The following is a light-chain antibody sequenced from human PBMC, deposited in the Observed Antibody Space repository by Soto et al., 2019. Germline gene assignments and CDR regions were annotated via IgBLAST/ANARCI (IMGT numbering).Light chain of an antibody. CDR1: SSNIGSYT. CDR3: AAWDDSLNGSV. Sequence: VLTQRPSASGTPGQTVTVSCSGSSSNIGSYTVNWYQQLPGTAPKLVIYSNHQRPSGVPDRFSGSKSGTSASLAISGLQSEDGADYYCAAWDDSLNGSVFGSGTKVTVL. CDR2: SNH. V-gene: IGLV1-44*01. J-gene: IGLJ1*01.